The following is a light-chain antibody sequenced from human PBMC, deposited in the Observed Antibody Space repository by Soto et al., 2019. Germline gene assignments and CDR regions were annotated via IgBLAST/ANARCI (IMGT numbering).Light chain of an antibody. J-gene: IGKJ1*01. CDR1: QSVSSN. CDR2: GAS. Sequence: EIVMTQSPATLSVSPGERATLSCRASQSVSSNLAWYQQRPGQAPRLLIYGASIRATGIPATFSGSGFGTEFTLTISSLQSEDFAVYYCQQYNNWPLTLGQGTKVDIK. V-gene: IGKV3-15*01. CDR3: QQYNNWPLT.